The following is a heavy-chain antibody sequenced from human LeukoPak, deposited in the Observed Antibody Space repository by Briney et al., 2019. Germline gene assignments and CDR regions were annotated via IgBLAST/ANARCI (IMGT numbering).Heavy chain of an antibody. Sequence: ASVKVSCKVSGYTLTQLSIHWVRQAPGKGLEWMGGFDPGDDEIIYAQKFQGRITVTEDTSTNTAYMELSSLTSEDTAMYYCATEATYFLYWGQGSLVTVFS. J-gene: IGHJ4*02. D-gene: IGHD2/OR15-2a*01. CDR3: ATEATYFLY. V-gene: IGHV1-24*01. CDR2: FDPGDDEI. CDR1: GYTLTQLS.